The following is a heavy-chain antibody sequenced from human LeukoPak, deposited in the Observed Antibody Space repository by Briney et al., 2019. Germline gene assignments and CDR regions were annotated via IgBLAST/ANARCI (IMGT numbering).Heavy chain of an antibody. D-gene: IGHD5-12*01. CDR1: GFTFSSYS. Sequence: GGSLRLSCEASGFTFSSYSMNWVRQAPGKGLEWVSCISGSSSFIYYADSLKGRFTVSRDNVKNSLYLQMNSLRAEDTAMYYCARDKPGDSGYEVGSRPWSYWGQGTLVTVSS. CDR3: ARDKPGDSGYEVGSRPWSY. CDR2: ISGSSSFI. J-gene: IGHJ4*02. V-gene: IGHV3-21*01.